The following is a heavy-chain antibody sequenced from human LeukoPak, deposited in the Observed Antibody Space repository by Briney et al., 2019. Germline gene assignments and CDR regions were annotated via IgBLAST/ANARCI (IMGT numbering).Heavy chain of an antibody. CDR2: ISGSGGST. CDR1: GFTFSSYG. CDR3: GAVSGIFYFDY. J-gene: IGHJ4*02. Sequence: PGGTLRLSCAASGFTFSSYGMSWVRQAPGKGLEWVSAISGSGGSTYYADSVKGRFTISRDNSKNTLYLQMDSLRPDCAKDPRTGAVSGIFYFDYWGQGTLVTVSS. D-gene: IGHD6-19*01. V-gene: IGHV3-23*01.